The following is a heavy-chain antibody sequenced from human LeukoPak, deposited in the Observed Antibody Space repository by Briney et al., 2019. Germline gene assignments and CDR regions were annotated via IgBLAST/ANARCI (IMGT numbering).Heavy chain of an antibody. V-gene: IGHV3-21*01. J-gene: IGHJ4*02. D-gene: IGHD6-13*01. CDR1: GFTFSDYT. Sequence: GGSLRLSCAASGFTFSDYTMTWVRQAPGKGLEWVASISSDSSYIDYADSVKGRFTISRDNAKNSLYLQMNSLRAEDTAVCYCARGRWSDWGQGTLVTVSS. CDR3: ARGRWSD. CDR2: ISSDSSYI.